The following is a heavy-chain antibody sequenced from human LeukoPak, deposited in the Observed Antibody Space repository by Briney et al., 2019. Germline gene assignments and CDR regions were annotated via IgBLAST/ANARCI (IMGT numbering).Heavy chain of an antibody. CDR1: GFTFSSYE. CDR2: ISSSGSTI. CDR3: ARELYSSSWFHLNSCPRAIIDY. Sequence: GGPVRLSCSASGFTFSSYEMMWVGQAPGEGRVGGLYISSSGSTIYYADSVTGRFTISRDNAKNSLYLQMNSLGAEDTAVYYCARELYSSSWFHLNSCPRAIIDYWGQGTLVTVSS. V-gene: IGHV3-48*03. D-gene: IGHD6-13*01. J-gene: IGHJ4*02.